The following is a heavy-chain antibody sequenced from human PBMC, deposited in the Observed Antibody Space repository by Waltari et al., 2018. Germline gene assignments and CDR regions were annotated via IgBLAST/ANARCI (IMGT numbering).Heavy chain of an antibody. Sequence: QVQLQESGPGLVKPSEPLSLTCAVSGYSISSGYSWGWIRQPPGKGLEWIGSIYHSGSTYYNPSLKSRVTISVDTSKNQFSLKLSSVTAADTAVYYCARSGLYYFDYWGQGTLVTVSS. CDR3: ARSGLYYFDY. V-gene: IGHV4-38-2*01. CDR1: GYSISSGYS. J-gene: IGHJ4*02. CDR2: IYHSGST.